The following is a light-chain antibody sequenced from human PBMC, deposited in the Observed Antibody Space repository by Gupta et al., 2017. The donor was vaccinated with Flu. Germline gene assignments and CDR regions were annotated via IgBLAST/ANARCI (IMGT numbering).Light chain of an antibody. CDR2: GAS. V-gene: IGKV3-20*01. CDR3: QRYASART. CDR1: LRVSSSY. J-gene: IGKJ1*01. Sequence: TQPPGTLSLSPGERATLPCRASLRVSSSYLAWYQQKPGQAPRLLIYGASSRAPGIPDRFRCSGDLTDFTRTISSLELEDYAGYYCQRYASARTFGQGTKLEIK.